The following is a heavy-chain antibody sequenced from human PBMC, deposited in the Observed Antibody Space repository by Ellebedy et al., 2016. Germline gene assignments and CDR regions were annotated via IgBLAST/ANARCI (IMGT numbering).Heavy chain of an antibody. Sequence: SETLSLXXTVSGGSISSTTYYWGWIRQPPGKGLEWIGNIYYSGSTYYNPSLKSRVTISVDTSKNQFSLKLSSVTAADTAVYYCARHNWNSYYMDVWGKGTTVTVSS. D-gene: IGHD1-20*01. V-gene: IGHV4-39*07. CDR2: IYYSGST. CDR1: GGSISSTTYY. J-gene: IGHJ6*03. CDR3: ARHNWNSYYMDV.